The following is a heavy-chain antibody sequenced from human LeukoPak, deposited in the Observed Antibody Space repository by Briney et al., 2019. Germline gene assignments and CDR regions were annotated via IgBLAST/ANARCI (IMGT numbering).Heavy chain of an antibody. CDR1: GFTFSSYA. CDR2: ISYDGGNK. Sequence: TGGSLRLSCAASGFTFSSYAMHWVRQAPGKGLEWVAVISYDGGNKYYADSVKGRFTISRDNSKNTLYLQMNSLRAGDTAVYYCARDFARNYYDSSGYTWGQGTLVTVSS. D-gene: IGHD3-22*01. CDR3: ARDFARNYYDSSGYT. V-gene: IGHV3-30-3*01. J-gene: IGHJ5*02.